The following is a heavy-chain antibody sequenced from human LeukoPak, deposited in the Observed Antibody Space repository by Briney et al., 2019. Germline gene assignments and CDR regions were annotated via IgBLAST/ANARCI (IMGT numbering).Heavy chain of an antibody. D-gene: IGHD3-16*02. CDR1: GFTFSNAW. Sequence: GGSLRLSCAASGFTFSNAWMSWVRQAPGKGLEWVGRIKSKTDGGTTDYAAPVKGRFTISRDDSKNTLYLQMNSLKTEDTAVYYCTTDYDDDVWGSYRPDYWGQGTLVTVSS. CDR3: TTDYDDDVWGSYRPDY. CDR2: IKSKTDGGTT. J-gene: IGHJ4*02. V-gene: IGHV3-15*01.